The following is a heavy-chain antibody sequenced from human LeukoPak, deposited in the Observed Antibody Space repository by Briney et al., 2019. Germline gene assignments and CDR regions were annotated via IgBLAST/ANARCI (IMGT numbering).Heavy chain of an antibody. V-gene: IGHV4-31*03. CDR2: IYYTGST. CDR1: GGXISSAGDY. Sequence: SETLSLTCTVSGGXISSAGDYWSWVRQHPGRGLELIAYIYYTGSTYYSPSLKSRLTISLDTSKNQFSLRLRSVTAADTAVYYCARLTDYGDPDAFDIWGQGTMVTVSS. J-gene: IGHJ3*02. D-gene: IGHD4-17*01. CDR3: ARLTDYGDPDAFDI.